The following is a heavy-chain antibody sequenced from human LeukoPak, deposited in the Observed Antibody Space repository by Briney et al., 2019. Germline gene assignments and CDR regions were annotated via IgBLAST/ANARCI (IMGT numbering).Heavy chain of an antibody. CDR3: ARRFDSSDYGYNWFDP. Sequence: PGGSLRLSCAASGFTFSTYSMNWVRQPPGKGLEWVSSITGSSSFRYYADSVTGRFTISRDNAKKSLHLQINSLRAEDTAVYYCARRFDSSDYGYNWFDPWGEGTLVTVSS. CDR2: ITGSSSFR. CDR1: GFTFSTYS. V-gene: IGHV3-21*01. D-gene: IGHD3-22*01. J-gene: IGHJ5*02.